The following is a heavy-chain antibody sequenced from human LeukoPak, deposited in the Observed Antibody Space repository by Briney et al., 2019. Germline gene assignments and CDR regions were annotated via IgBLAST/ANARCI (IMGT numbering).Heavy chain of an antibody. CDR3: AKVSRSGSYYHFDY. V-gene: IGHV3-23*01. J-gene: IGHJ4*02. CDR1: GFTFSSYA. Sequence: PGGSLRLSCAASGFTFSSYAMTWVRQAPGKGLEWVSTISGSSGSTYYADSVKDRFTISRDNSKNTLYLQMNSLRVEDTAVLYCAKVSRSGSYYHFDYWGQGTLVTVSS. D-gene: IGHD3-10*01. CDR2: ISGSSGST.